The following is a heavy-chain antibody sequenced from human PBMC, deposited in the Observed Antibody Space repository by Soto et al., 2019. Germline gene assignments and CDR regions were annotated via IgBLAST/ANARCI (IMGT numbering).Heavy chain of an antibody. CDR1: GGSISSGGYY. V-gene: IGHV4-31*03. J-gene: IGHJ6*02. CDR2: IYYSGST. Sequence: SETLSLTCTVSGGSISSGGYYWSWIRQHPGKGLEWIGYIYYSGSTYYNPSLKSRVTISVDTSKNQFSLKLSSVTAADTAVYYCARLAQGYYYDSSGDKSYYYYGMDVWGQGTTVTVSS. D-gene: IGHD3-22*01. CDR3: ARLAQGYYYDSSGDKSYYYYGMDV.